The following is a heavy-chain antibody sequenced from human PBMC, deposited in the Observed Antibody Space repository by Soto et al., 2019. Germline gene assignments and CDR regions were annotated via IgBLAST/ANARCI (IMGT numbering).Heavy chain of an antibody. Sequence: AGGSLRLSCAASGFTFDDYGMHWVRQGPGKGLEWVSGISWNSGSIGYAEFVKGRFTISRDNAKNSLYLQMNSLRAEDTALYFCAKSNNTGWFHFDYWGQGTLVTVSS. J-gene: IGHJ4*02. CDR3: AKSNNTGWFHFDY. CDR2: ISWNSGSI. V-gene: IGHV3-9*01. D-gene: IGHD6-19*01. CDR1: GFTFDDYG.